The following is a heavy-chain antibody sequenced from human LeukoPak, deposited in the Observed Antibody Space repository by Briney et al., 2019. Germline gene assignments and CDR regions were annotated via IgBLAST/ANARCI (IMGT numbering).Heavy chain of an antibody. CDR1: GFSFDDYG. J-gene: IGHJ5*02. Sequence: GGSLRLSCVASGFSFDDYGMSWVRQVPGKGPEWVSSINWNGGSTHYVDSVKGRFTISRDNVKNSLYLQMNSLRAEDTALYYCARAGAVVDNWFDPWGQGTLVTVSS. CDR3: ARAGAVVDNWFDP. D-gene: IGHD2-15*01. V-gene: IGHV3-20*04. CDR2: INWNGGST.